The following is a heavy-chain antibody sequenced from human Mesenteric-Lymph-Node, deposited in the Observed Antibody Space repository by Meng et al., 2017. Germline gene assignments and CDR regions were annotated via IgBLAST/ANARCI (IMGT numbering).Heavy chain of an antibody. J-gene: IGHJ5*02. CDR3: ARAEYYNWFDP. Sequence: QVHLQDSGPGLVKPSQTLSLTCTVSGGSIGSGGYYWSWIRQHPGKGLEWIGYIYYSGNTYYNPSLKSRVTISIDTSKNQFSLKLSSVTAADTAVYYCARAEYYNWFDPWGQGTLVTVSS. CDR2: IYYSGNT. V-gene: IGHV4-30-4*01. D-gene: IGHD1-14*01. CDR1: GGSIGSGGYY.